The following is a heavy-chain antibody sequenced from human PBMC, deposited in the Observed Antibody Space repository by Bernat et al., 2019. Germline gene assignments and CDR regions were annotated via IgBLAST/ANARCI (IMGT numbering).Heavy chain of an antibody. CDR1: GYTFTSYG. D-gene: IGHD2-2*01. V-gene: IGHV1-18*04. CDR2: ISAYNGNT. J-gene: IGHJ6*02. CDR3: ARAFYCSSTSCYSYYGMDV. Sequence: QVQLVQSGAEVKKPGASVKVSCKASGYTFTSYGISWVRQAPGQGLEWMGWISAYNGNTNYAQKLQGRVTMTTDTSTSTAYMELGSLGSDDTAVYYCARAFYCSSTSCYSYYGMDVWGQGTTVTVSS.